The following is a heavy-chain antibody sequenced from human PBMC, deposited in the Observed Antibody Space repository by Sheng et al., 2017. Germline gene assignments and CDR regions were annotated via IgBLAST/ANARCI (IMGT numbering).Heavy chain of an antibody. CDR3: AISWGSGAFDI. Sequence: EVQLVESGGGLVQPGGSLRLSCVASGLPFSNYWMSWVRQAPGKGLEWVANIKQDGSERSFVDSVKGRFTMSRDNAKKSLFLQMNSLGAEDTALYYCAISWGSGAFDIWGQGTMVTVSS. J-gene: IGHJ3*02. CDR1: GLPFSNYW. CDR2: IKQDGSER. V-gene: IGHV3-7*01. D-gene: IGHD2-15*01.